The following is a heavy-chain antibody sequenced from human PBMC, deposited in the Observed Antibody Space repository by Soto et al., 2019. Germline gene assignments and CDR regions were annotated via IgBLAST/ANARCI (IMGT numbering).Heavy chain of an antibody. CDR3: ARGLAMVRGVTYYYYYGKDV. CDR2: IYYSGST. Sequence: SETLSLTCTVSGGSISSGDYYWSWIRQPPGKGLEWIGYIYYSGSTNYNPSLKSRVTISVDTSKNQFSLKLSSVTAADTAVYYCARGLAMVRGVTYYYYYGKDVWGQGTTVTVSS. V-gene: IGHV4-61*08. D-gene: IGHD3-10*01. CDR1: GGSISSGDYY. J-gene: IGHJ6*02.